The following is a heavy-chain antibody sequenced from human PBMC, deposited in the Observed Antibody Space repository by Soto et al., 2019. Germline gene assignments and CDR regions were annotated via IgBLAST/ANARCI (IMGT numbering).Heavy chain of an antibody. V-gene: IGHV5-51*01. J-gene: IGHJ6*02. CDR3: ARNSRYCSGGSCYSGTYYYGMDV. D-gene: IGHD2-15*01. CDR2: IYPGDSDT. Sequence: GESLKISCKGSGYSFTSYWIGWVRQMPGKGLEWMGIIYPGDSDTRYGPSFQGQVTISADKSISTAYLQWSSLKASDTAMYYCARNSRYCSGGSCYSGTYYYGMDVWGQGTTVTVSS. CDR1: GYSFTSYW.